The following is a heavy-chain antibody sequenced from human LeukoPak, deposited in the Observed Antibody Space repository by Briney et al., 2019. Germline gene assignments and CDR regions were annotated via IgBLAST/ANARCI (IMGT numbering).Heavy chain of an antibody. Sequence: SETLSLTCAVSGGSISSGNWWSWVRQPPGKGLEWTGEIYRSGSTNYNPTLKSRVTMSVDKSKNQFSLKLTSVTAADTAIYYCTRNGDYSLDHWAQGTLVTVSS. J-gene: IGHJ4*02. CDR1: GGSISSGNW. CDR2: IYRSGST. V-gene: IGHV4-4*02. CDR3: TRNGDYSLDH. D-gene: IGHD4-17*01.